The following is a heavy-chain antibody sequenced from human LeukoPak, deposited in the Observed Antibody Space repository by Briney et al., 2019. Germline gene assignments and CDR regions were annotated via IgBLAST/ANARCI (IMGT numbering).Heavy chain of an antibody. CDR1: GFTFSSYS. CDR3: ARETPMVRVLYYYGMDV. V-gene: IGHV3-21*01. CDR2: ISSSSSYI. D-gene: IGHD3-10*01. Sequence: PGGSLRLSCAASGFTFSSYSMNWVRQAPGKGLEWVSSISSSSSYIYYADSVKGRFTISRDNAKNSLYLQMNSLRAEDTAVYYCARETPMVRVLYYYGMDVWGQGTTVTVSS. J-gene: IGHJ6*02.